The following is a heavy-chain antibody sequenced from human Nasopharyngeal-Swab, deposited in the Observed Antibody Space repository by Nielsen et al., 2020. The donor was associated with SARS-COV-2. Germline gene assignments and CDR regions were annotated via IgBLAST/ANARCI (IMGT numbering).Heavy chain of an antibody. V-gene: IGHV3-21*01. CDR3: ARDHRYSYGYSYYYGMDV. CDR1: GFTFSTYS. J-gene: IGHJ6*02. Sequence: GRPPRLSCAASGFTFSTYSMNWVRQAPGKGLERVSSISSSSSSIYYADPVKGRFTISRDNPKNSLFLQMNSLRAEDTAVYYCARDHRYSYGYSYYYGMDVWGQGTTVTVAS. D-gene: IGHD5-18*01. CDR2: ISSSSSSI.